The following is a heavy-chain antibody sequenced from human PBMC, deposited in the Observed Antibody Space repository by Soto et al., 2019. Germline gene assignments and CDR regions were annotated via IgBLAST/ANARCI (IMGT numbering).Heavy chain of an antibody. Sequence: SETLSLTCTVSGGSITSSSYYWGWIRQPPGKGLEWIGYIYYSGSTTYNPPLRGRVTISIDMSKNRFSLKLDSVTAADTAVYYCAREEGGWFGAFELRGQGSLVTVSS. CDR2: IYYSGST. D-gene: IGHD3-10*01. V-gene: IGHV4-61*05. J-gene: IGHJ3*01. CDR1: GGSITSSSYY. CDR3: AREEGGWFGAFEL.